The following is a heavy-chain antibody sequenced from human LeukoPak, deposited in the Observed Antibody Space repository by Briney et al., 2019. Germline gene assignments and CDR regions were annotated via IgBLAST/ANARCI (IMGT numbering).Heavy chain of an antibody. J-gene: IGHJ4*02. D-gene: IGHD3-10*01. V-gene: IGHV4-39*01. CDR1: GGSISSSNYQ. CDR3: ARLVWVNFYGFLPRERHTLYFDY. Sequence: SGTLSLTCTVSGGSISSSNYQWGWIRQPPGKGLEWIGNIYYSGSTYYNPSLKSRVTISIDTSKNQFSLKLSSVTAADTAVYFCARLVWVNFYGFLPRERHTLYFDYWGQGTLVTVSS. CDR2: IYYSGST.